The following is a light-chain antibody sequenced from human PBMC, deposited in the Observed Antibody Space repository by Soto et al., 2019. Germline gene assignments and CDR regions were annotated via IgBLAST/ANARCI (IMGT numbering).Light chain of an antibody. CDR3: QQANSFPIT. CDR2: TAS. J-gene: IGKJ5*01. V-gene: IGKV1-12*01. CDR1: QTINSW. Sequence: DIQMTQSPSSVSASVGDRVTITCRASQTINSWLAWYQQKPGKAPHLLIYTASSLQCGVPSRFSGSGSGTDFTLTITSLQPEDFATYYCQQANSFPITFGQGTRLEIE.